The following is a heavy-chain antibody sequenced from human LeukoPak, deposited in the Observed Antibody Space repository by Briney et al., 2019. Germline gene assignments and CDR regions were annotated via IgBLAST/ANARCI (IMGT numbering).Heavy chain of an antibody. CDR1: GFTFSTYA. Sequence: GGSLRLSCAASGFTFSTYAMSWVRQAPGKGLEWVSSISADGAGRYYADSVKGRFIISRDNSKNTLYLQMNSLRAEDTAVYYCARGGSYLSAFDIWGQGTMVTVSS. D-gene: IGHD1-26*01. V-gene: IGHV3-23*01. CDR2: ISADGAGR. CDR3: ARGGSYLSAFDI. J-gene: IGHJ3*02.